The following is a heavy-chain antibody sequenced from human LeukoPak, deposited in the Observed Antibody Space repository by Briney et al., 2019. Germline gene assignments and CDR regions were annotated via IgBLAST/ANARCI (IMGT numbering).Heavy chain of an antibody. Sequence: GGSLRLSCAASGFTFSSYAMHWVRQAPGKGLEWVAVISYDGSNKYYADSVKGRFTISRDNSKNTLYLQMNSLRAEDTAVYYCARANSSNWHRDPFGYWGQGTLVTVSS. CDR2: ISYDGSNK. CDR3: ARANSSNWHRDPFGY. V-gene: IGHV3-30-3*01. CDR1: GFTFSSYA. D-gene: IGHD6-13*01. J-gene: IGHJ4*02.